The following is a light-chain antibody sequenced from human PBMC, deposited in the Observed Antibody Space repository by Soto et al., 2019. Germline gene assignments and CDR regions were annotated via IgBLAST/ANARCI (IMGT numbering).Light chain of an antibody. J-gene: IGKJ1*01. CDR3: QQSYSTPRT. Sequence: DIQMTQSPSSLSASVGARVTITCRASQSISSYLNWYQQKPGKAPKLLIYAASSLQSGVPSRFSGSGSGTDVTLTISSLQPEEFATYYCQQSYSTPRTFGQGTKV. CDR1: QSISSY. V-gene: IGKV1-39*01. CDR2: AAS.